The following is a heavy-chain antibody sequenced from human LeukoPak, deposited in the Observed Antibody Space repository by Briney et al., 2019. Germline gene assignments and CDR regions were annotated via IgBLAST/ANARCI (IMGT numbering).Heavy chain of an antibody. CDR3: ATDSGSYVDY. V-gene: IGHV3-7*04. J-gene: IGHJ4*02. D-gene: IGHD1-26*01. CDR1: GFTFSDYW. Sequence: GSLRLSCAASGFTFSDYWMSWVRQAPGKGLEWVANINQDGSEKYYVDSVKGRFTISRDNAENSLYLQMNSLRAEDTAVYYCATDSGSYVDYWGQGTLVTVSS. CDR2: INQDGSEK.